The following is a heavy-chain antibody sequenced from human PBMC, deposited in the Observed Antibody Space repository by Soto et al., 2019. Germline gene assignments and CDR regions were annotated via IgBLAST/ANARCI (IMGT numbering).Heavy chain of an antibody. J-gene: IGHJ4*02. Sequence: EVQLVESGGGLVKPGGSLRLSCAASGFSFSTYSMNWVRQAPGRGLEWVSSISSRSTTIYYADSLKGRFTISRDNARNSLYRQMNSLRVEDTAVYYCARDSSGGLGDKDYWGQGTLVTVSS. D-gene: IGHD6-19*01. CDR1: GFSFSTYS. CDR2: ISSRSTTI. CDR3: ARDSSGGLGDKDY. V-gene: IGHV3-21*01.